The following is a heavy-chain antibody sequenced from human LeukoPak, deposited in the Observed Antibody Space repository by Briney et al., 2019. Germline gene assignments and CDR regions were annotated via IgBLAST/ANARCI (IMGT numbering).Heavy chain of an antibody. CDR2: IYHSGST. CDR3: ARLSIAALSSPDY. D-gene: IGHD6-6*01. Sequence: SETLSLTCTVSDGSISSRSYYWGWVRQPPGKGLEWIGTIYHSGSTYYNPSLKSRVTMSVDTSKNQFSLKLRSVTAADTAVYSCARLSIAALSSPDYWGQGTLVTVSS. J-gene: IGHJ4*02. CDR1: DGSISSRSYY. V-gene: IGHV4-39*07.